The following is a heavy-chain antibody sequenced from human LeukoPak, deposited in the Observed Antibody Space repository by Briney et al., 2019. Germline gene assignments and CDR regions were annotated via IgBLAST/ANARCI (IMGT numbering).Heavy chain of an antibody. D-gene: IGHD1-26*01. V-gene: IGHV4-59*12. CDR2: IYYSGST. J-gene: IGHJ4*02. CDR3: ARDDGSPFDY. CDR1: GFTFSSYW. Sequence: GSLRLSCAASGFTFSSYWMHWIRQPPGKGLEWIGYIYYSGSTNYNPSLKSRVTISVDTSKNQFSLKLSSVTAADTAVYYCARDDGSPFDYWGQGTLVTVSS.